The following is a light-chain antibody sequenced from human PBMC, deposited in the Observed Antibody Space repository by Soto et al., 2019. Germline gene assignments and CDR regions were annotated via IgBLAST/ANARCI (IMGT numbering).Light chain of an antibody. Sequence: EIVLTQSPGTLPLSPGERATLSCRASQSVSNNYLARYQQKPGQAPRLLISGASSRTTGIPDRLNGSGSGTYFTLLIGRVEPEDFAVYYWQEYGSSWLTFGGGTKVEIK. V-gene: IGKV3-20*01. CDR3: QEYGSSWLT. J-gene: IGKJ4*01. CDR1: QSVSNNY. CDR2: GAS.